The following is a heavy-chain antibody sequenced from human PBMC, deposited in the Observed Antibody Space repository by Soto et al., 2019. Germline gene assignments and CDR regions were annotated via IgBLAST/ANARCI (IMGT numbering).Heavy chain of an antibody. V-gene: IGHV1-46*01. Sequence: ASVKVSCKAPGDTFTSYYLNWVRQAPGQGLEWMGVINPHGGSTKYAQKFQGRITMTRDTSRSPVYMELSSLRSDDTAIYYCARSSGGNFGIIIEGSNWFDPWGQGTLVTVSS. CDR1: GDTFTSYY. D-gene: IGHD3-3*01. CDR2: INPHGGST. CDR3: ARSSGGNFGIIIEGSNWFDP. J-gene: IGHJ5*02.